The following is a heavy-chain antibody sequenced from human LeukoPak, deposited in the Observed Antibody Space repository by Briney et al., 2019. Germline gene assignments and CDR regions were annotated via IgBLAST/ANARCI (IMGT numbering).Heavy chain of an antibody. J-gene: IGHJ4*02. CDR3: ARLYGNYQNYFDY. V-gene: IGHV4-4*02. Sequence: SETLSLTCAVSGGSIFSSNWWSWVRQPPGKGLEWIGQIFHSGSTSYSPSLKSRVTISVDKSKNQFSLKLTSVTAADTAVYYCARLYGNYQNYFDYWGQGTLVTVSS. CDR2: IFHSGST. CDR1: GGSIFSSNW. D-gene: IGHD1-7*01.